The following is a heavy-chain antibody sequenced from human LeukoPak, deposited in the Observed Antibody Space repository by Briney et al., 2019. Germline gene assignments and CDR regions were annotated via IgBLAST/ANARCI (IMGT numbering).Heavy chain of an antibody. CDR1: GFTFSSYA. CDR3: VPGRFRNLLPRYFDY. J-gene: IGHJ4*02. Sequence: GGSLRLSCAASGFTFSSYAMSWVRQAPGKGLEWVSVISNTGGDTYYADSVKGRFAISRDNSRNTLYLQMNSLRAEDTAIYYCVPGRFRNLLPRYFDYWGQGTLVTVSS. V-gene: IGHV3-23*01. CDR2: ISNTGGDT. D-gene: IGHD3-10*01.